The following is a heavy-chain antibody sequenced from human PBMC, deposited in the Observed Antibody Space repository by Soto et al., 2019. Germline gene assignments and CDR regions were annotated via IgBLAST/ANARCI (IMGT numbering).Heavy chain of an antibody. V-gene: IGHV4-39*01. D-gene: IGHD3-3*01. CDR3: ASNYEFWSGKGYYYGMDV. Sequence: SETLSLTCTVSGGSISSSSYYWGWIRQPPGKGLEWIGSIYYSGSTYYNPSLKSRVTISVDTSKNQFSLKLSSVTAADTAVYYCASNYEFWSGKGYYYGMDVWGQGTTVTVSS. CDR1: GGSISSSSYY. J-gene: IGHJ6*02. CDR2: IYYSGST.